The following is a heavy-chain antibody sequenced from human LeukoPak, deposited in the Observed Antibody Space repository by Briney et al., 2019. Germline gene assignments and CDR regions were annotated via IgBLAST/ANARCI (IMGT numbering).Heavy chain of an antibody. V-gene: IGHV1-8*01. Sequence: ASVKVSCKASGYTFTSYDINWVRQATGQGLEWMGWMNPNSGNTGYAQKFQGRVTMTRNTSISTAYMELSSLRSEDTAVYYCAREEYSSSWYYTGDYYYMDVWGKGTTVTVSS. CDR2: MNPNSGNT. J-gene: IGHJ6*03. CDR1: GYTFTSYD. CDR3: AREEYSSSWYYTGDYYYMDV. D-gene: IGHD6-13*01.